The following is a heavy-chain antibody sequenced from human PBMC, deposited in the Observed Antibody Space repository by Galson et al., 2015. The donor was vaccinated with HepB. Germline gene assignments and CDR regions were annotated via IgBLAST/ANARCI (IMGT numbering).Heavy chain of an antibody. D-gene: IGHD3-10*01. V-gene: IGHV3-23*01. J-gene: IGHJ4*02. CDR1: GFTFSSYA. Sequence: SLRLSCAASGFTFSSYAMSWVRQAPGKGLEWVSAISSSGGSTYYADSVKGRFTISRDNSKNTLYLQMNSLRAEDTAVYYCAKARYYYVSRSFDYWGQGTLVTVSS. CDR2: ISSSGGST. CDR3: AKARYYYVSRSFDY.